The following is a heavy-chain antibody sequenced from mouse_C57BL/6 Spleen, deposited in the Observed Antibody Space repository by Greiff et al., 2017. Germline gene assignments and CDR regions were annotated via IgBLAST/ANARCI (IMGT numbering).Heavy chain of an antibody. J-gene: IGHJ4*01. Sequence: EVQLQQSGPELVKPGASVKISCKASGYTFTDYYMNWVKQSHGKSLEWIGDINPNNGGTSYNQKFKGKATLTVDKSSSTAYMELRSLTSEDSAVYYCATYYDGSSYDYAMDYWGQGTSVTVSS. D-gene: IGHD1-1*01. V-gene: IGHV1-26*01. CDR1: GYTFTDYY. CDR2: INPNNGGT. CDR3: ATYYDGSSYDYAMDY.